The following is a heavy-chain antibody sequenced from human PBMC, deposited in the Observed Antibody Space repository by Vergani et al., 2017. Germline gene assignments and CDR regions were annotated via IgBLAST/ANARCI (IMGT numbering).Heavy chain of an antibody. V-gene: IGHV4-38-2*01. CDR2: IYHSGST. CDR3: ARRTGYYDSSGYYTFDY. CDR1: GYSISSGYY. D-gene: IGHD3-22*01. Sequence: QVQLQESGPGLVKPSETLSLTCAVSGYSISSGYYWGWIRQPPGKGLEWIGSIYHSGSTYYNPSLKSRVTISVDTSKNQFSLKLSSVTAADTAVYYSARRTGYYDSSGYYTFDYWGQGTLVTVSS. J-gene: IGHJ4*02.